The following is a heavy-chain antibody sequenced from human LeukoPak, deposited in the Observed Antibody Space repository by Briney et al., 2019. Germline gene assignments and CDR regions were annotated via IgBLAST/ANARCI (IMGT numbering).Heavy chain of an antibody. Sequence: SQTLSLTCAISGDSVSSNSATWNWIRQSPWRGLEWLGRTYYRSKWYNDYAVSVKSRIAINPDTSNNQFSLKLSSVTAADTAVYYCARPVYCSGGSCYQNWFDPWGQGTLVTVSS. J-gene: IGHJ5*02. CDR1: GDSVSSNSAT. CDR3: ARPVYCSGGSCYQNWFDP. V-gene: IGHV6-1*01. CDR2: TYYRSKWYN. D-gene: IGHD2-15*01.